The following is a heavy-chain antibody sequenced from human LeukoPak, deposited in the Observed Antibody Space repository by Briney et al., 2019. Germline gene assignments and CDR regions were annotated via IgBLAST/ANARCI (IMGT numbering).Heavy chain of an antibody. V-gene: IGHV1-24*01. CDR2: FDPEDGET. J-gene: IGHJ6*02. D-gene: IGHD6-19*01. Sequence: GASVKVSCKVSGYTLTELSMHWVRQAPGKGLEWRGGFDPEDGETIYAQKFQGRVTMTEDTSTDTAYMELSSLRSEDTAVYYCATDLPGYSSGWPDGDVWGQGTTVTVSS. CDR1: GYTLTELS. CDR3: ATDLPGYSSGWPDGDV.